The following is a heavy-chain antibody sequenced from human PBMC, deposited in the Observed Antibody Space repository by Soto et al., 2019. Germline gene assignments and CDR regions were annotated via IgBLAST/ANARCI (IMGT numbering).Heavy chain of an antibody. D-gene: IGHD3-10*01. J-gene: IGHJ6*02. CDR1: GGSISSSNW. CDR3: ARDPWFGSYYYYYGMDV. V-gene: IGHV4-4*02. CDR2: IYHSGST. Sequence: SETLSLTCAVSGGSISSSNWWSWVRQPPGKGLEWIGEIYHSGSTNYNPSLKSRVTISVDKSKNQFSLKLSSVTAADTAVYYCARDPWFGSYYYYYGMDVWGQGTTVTVSS.